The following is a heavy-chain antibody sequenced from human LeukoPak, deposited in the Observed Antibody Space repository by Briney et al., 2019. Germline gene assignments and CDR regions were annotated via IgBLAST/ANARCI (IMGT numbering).Heavy chain of an antibody. Sequence: GGSLRLSCAASGFXFSSYVISWVRQAPGKGLKWVSAISSSGGNTYYADSVKGRFTISRDNSKNTLFLQMNSLRAEDTAVYYCAKTYYYDNSGYWSAYYFDYWGQGTQVTVSS. D-gene: IGHD3-22*01. CDR1: GFXFSSYV. CDR3: AKTYYYDNSGYWSAYYFDY. J-gene: IGHJ4*02. V-gene: IGHV3-23*01. CDR2: ISSSGGNT.